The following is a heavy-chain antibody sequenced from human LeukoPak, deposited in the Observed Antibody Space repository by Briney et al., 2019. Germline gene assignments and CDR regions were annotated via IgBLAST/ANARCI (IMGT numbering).Heavy chain of an antibody. CDR2: IYYSGST. J-gene: IGHJ4*02. D-gene: IGHD5-24*01. Sequence: RASETLSLTCTVSGGSISSSSYYWGWIRQPPGKGLEWIGSIYYSGSTYYNPSLKSRVTISVDTSKNQFSLKLSSVTAADTAVYYCARHRSGWLQSSFDYWGQGTLVTVSS. V-gene: IGHV4-39*01. CDR1: GGSISSSSYY. CDR3: ARHRSGWLQSSFDY.